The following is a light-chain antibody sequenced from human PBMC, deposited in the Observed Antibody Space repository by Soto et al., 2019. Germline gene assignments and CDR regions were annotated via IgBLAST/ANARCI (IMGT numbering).Light chain of an antibody. J-gene: IGKJ1*01. CDR1: QSVSSNY. Sequence: EIVLTQSPGTLSLSPGERATLSCRASQSVSSNYLAWYQQKPGQAPRLLIYGASSRATGIPDRFSGSGSGTDVTLTISRLEPEDFAEYYCQQYGSSEWTFGQGTKVEIK. CDR2: GAS. CDR3: QQYGSSEWT. V-gene: IGKV3-20*01.